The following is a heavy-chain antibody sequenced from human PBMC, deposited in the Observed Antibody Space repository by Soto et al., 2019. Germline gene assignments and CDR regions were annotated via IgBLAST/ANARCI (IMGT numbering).Heavy chain of an antibody. CDR3: ARGGGPYSGSYSPRFDY. D-gene: IGHD1-26*01. Sequence: SETLSLTCAVSGDSITSSAWWSCVRQPPGKGLEWIGEIHLGGTTNYNPSLKSRVTISVDKSKNQFSLILNSVTAADTAVYYCARGGGPYSGSYSPRFDYWGQGTLVTVSS. V-gene: IGHV4-4*02. CDR2: IHLGGTT. J-gene: IGHJ4*02. CDR1: GDSITSSAW.